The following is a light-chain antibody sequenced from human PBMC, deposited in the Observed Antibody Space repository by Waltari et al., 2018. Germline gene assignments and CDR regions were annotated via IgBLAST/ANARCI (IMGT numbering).Light chain of an antibody. V-gene: IGKV3-20*01. Sequence: EIVLTQSPSTLSLSPGERATLSCRASQSVGRYLAWYQQKPGQAPRLLIYGASSRATGIPDRFSGSGSGTDFSLTISRLEPEDFAVYYCQNHERLPAVFGQGTKVEIK. CDR3: QNHERLPAV. CDR1: QSVGRY. J-gene: IGKJ1*01. CDR2: GAS.